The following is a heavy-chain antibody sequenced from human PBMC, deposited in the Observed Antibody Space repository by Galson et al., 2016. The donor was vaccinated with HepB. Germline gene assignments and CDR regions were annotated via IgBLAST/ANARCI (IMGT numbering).Heavy chain of an antibody. J-gene: IGHJ3*02. CDR3: VRDSHFGAFDI. D-gene: IGHD3-10*01. V-gene: IGHV3-21*01. Sequence: SLRLSCAASGLPFSTYSMNWVRQAPGKGLEWVPYIHSDSSYIYYADSVNGRFTISRDNAKNSLSLRMNSLRAEDTAVYYCVRDSHFGAFDIWGQGTMVTVSS. CDR1: GLPFSTYS. CDR2: IHSDSSYI.